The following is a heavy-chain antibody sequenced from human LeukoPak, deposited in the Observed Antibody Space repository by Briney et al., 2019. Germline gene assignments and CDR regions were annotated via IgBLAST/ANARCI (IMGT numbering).Heavy chain of an antibody. J-gene: IGHJ4*02. CDR3: AAVANDFWSGYYSDY. V-gene: IGHV1-58*02. CDR1: GFTFTSSA. CDR2: IVVGSGNT. D-gene: IGHD3-3*01. Sequence: ASVKVSCKASGFTFTSSAMQWVRQARGQRLEWIGWIVVGSGNTNYAQKFQERVTITRDMSTSTAYMELSSLRSEDTAVHYCAAVANDFWSGYYSDYWGQGTLVTVTS.